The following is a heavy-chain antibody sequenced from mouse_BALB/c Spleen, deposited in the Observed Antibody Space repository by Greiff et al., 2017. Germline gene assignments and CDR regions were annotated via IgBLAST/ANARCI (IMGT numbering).Heavy chain of an antibody. D-gene: IGHD1-1*02. Sequence: EVNGVESGGGLVQPGGSLRLSCATSGFTFSDFYMEWVRQPPGKRLEWIAASRNKANDYTTEYSASVKGRFIVSRDTSQSILYLQMNALRAQDTAIYYCARDGWGGRDAMDYWGQGTSVTVSS. CDR3: ARDGWGGRDAMDY. J-gene: IGHJ4*01. CDR1: GFTFSDFY. V-gene: IGHV7-1*02. CDR2: SRNKANDYTT.